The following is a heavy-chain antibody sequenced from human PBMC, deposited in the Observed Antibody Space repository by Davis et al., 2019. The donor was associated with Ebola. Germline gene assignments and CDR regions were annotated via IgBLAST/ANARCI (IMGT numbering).Heavy chain of an antibody. J-gene: IGHJ5*02. V-gene: IGHV4-39*01. CDR1: GGSISSGGYS. CDR3: SSGWYFIWFDP. Sequence: SETLSLTCAVSGGSISSGGYSWSWIRQPPGKGLEWIGSIYYSGSTYYNPSLKSRVTISVDTSKNQFSLKLSSVTAADTAVYYCSSGWYFIWFDPWGQGTLVTVSS. D-gene: IGHD6-19*01. CDR2: IYYSGST.